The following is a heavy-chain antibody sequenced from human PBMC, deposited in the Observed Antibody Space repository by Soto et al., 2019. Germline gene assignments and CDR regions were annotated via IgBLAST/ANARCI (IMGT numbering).Heavy chain of an antibody. V-gene: IGHV5-51*01. D-gene: IGHD3-10*01. CDR3: ARLLITMVRGVSPSDGWFDP. Sequence: PGESLKISCKGSGYSFITYWIGWVRQTPGKGLEWMAMIYPADSETRYSPSFQGHVTISADKSISTAYLQWSSLKASDTAIYYCARLLITMVRGVSPSDGWFDPWGQGTLVTVSS. J-gene: IGHJ5*02. CDR1: GYSFITYW. CDR2: IYPADSET.